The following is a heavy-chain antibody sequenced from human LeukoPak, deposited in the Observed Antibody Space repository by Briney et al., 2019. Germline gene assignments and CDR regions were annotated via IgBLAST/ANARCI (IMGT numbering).Heavy chain of an antibody. D-gene: IGHD3-22*01. CDR3: ARDTIGMIVVAFDY. Sequence: ASVKVSCKASGYTFTDSYMHWVRQAPGQGLVWMRWLIPNSGGTNYAQKFQGRVTMTRDTSISTAYMELSRLRSDDTAMYYCARDTIGMIVVAFDYWGQGTLVTVSS. CDR1: GYTFTDSY. V-gene: IGHV1-2*02. CDR2: LIPNSGGT. J-gene: IGHJ4*02.